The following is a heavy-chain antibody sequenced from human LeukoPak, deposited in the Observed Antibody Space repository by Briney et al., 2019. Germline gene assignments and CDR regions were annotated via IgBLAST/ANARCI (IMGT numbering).Heavy chain of an antibody. J-gene: IGHJ4*02. CDR1: GFTFSSYS. V-gene: IGHV3-9*01. D-gene: IGHD3-10*01. CDR3: AKASDYYGSGSAKDY. Sequence: GGSLRLSCAASGFTFSSYSMNWVRQAPGKGLEWVSGISWNSGSIGYADSVKGRFTISRDNAKNSLYLQMNSLRAEDTAVYYCAKASDYYGSGSAKDYWGQGTLVTVSS. CDR2: ISWNSGSI.